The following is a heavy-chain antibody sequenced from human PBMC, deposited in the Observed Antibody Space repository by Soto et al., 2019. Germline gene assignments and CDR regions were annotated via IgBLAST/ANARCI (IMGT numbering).Heavy chain of an antibody. V-gene: IGHV4-59*08. CDR2: IYYSGST. CDR1: GGSISSYY. J-gene: IGHJ4*02. D-gene: IGHD3-9*01. CDR3: ARINGVYDILTGYYAPLYYFDY. Sequence: SETLSLTCTVSGGSISSYYWSWIRQPPWKGLEWIGYIYYSGSTNYNPSLKSRVTISVDTSKNQFSLKLSSVTAADTAVYYCARINGVYDILTGYYAPLYYFDYWGQGTLVTVSS.